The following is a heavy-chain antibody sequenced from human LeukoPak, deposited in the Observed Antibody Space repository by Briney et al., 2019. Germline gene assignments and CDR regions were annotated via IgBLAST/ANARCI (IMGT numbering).Heavy chain of an antibody. J-gene: IGHJ4*02. Sequence: SETLSLTCTVSGGSISSGGYYWSWIRQPPGKGLEWIGYIYHSGSTYYNPSLKSRVTISVDRSKNQFSLKLSSVTAADTAVYYCARDLGTLYTGGFDYWGQGTLVTVSS. CDR3: ARDLGTLYTGGFDY. CDR2: IYHSGST. V-gene: IGHV4-30-2*01. CDR1: GGSISSGGYY. D-gene: IGHD1-1*01.